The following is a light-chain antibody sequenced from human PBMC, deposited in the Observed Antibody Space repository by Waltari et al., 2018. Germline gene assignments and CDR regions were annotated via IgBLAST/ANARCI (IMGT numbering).Light chain of an antibody. CDR2: SNN. Sequence: QSVLTQPPSASGTPGPSVTISCSGSSYNIGTNTINWYQQLPGTAPKLLIRSNNQRPSGVPDRFSGSKSGTSASLAISGLQSEDEADYYCAAWDDSRNGPVFGGGTELTVL. V-gene: IGLV1-44*01. CDR1: SYNIGTNT. CDR3: AAWDDSRNGPV. J-gene: IGLJ3*02.